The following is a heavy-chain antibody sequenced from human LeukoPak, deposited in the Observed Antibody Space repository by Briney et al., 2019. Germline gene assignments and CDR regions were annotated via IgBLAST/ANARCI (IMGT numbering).Heavy chain of an antibody. Sequence: ASVKVSCKASGYTFTCYYMHWVRQAPGQGLEWMGWINPNSGGTNYAQKFQGRVTMTRDTSISTAYMELSRLRSDDTAVYYCARDSPDSGSYHSLFDYWGQGTLVTVSS. V-gene: IGHV1-2*02. CDR1: GYTFTCYY. J-gene: IGHJ4*02. CDR3: ARDSPDSGSYHSLFDY. D-gene: IGHD1-26*01. CDR2: INPNSGGT.